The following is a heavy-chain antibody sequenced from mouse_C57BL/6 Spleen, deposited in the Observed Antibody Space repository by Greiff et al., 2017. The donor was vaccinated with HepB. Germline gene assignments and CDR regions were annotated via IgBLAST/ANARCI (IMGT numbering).Heavy chain of an antibody. CDR1: GYTFTGYW. V-gene: IGHV1-9*01. CDR3: ARRGAYSNYAGRGFDY. CDR2: ILPGSGST. Sequence: QVQLQQSGAELMKPGASVKLSCKATGYTFTGYWIEWVKQRPGHGLEWIGEILPGSGSTNYNEKFKGKATFTADTSSNTAYMQLSSLTTEDSAIYYCARRGAYSNYAGRGFDYWGKGTTLTVSS. D-gene: IGHD2-5*01. J-gene: IGHJ2*01.